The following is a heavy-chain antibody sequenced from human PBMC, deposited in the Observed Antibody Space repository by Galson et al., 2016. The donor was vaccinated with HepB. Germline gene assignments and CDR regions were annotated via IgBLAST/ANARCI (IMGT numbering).Heavy chain of an antibody. D-gene: IGHD6-19*01. V-gene: IGHV3-72*01. CDR3: AREGSVSGPDFDN. CDR1: GFAFSDHY. CDR2: TKDRPNSYTA. Sequence: SLRLSCAASGFAFSDHYIDWVRQAPGKGLEWVGRTKDRPNSYTAEYAASVKGRFTISRDDSKNSVYLQMNSLKIEDTAVYYCAREGSVSGPDFDNWGQETLVTVSS. J-gene: IGHJ4*02.